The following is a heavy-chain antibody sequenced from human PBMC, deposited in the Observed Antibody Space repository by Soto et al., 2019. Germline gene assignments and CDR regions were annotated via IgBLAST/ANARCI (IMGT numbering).Heavy chain of an antibody. Sequence: GGSLRLSCAASGFTFSSYGMHWVRQAPGKGLEWVAVIWYDGSNKYYADSVKGRFTISRDNSKNTLYLQMNSLRAEDTAVYYCARELLWFGEPYYYYGMDVWGQGTTVTVSS. V-gene: IGHV3-33*01. CDR1: GFTFSSYG. D-gene: IGHD3-10*01. J-gene: IGHJ6*02. CDR2: IWYDGSNK. CDR3: ARELLWFGEPYYYYGMDV.